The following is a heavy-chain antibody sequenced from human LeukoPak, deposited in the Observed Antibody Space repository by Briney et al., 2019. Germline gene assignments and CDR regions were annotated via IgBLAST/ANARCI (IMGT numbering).Heavy chain of an antibody. J-gene: IGHJ4*02. V-gene: IGHV3-7*01. CDR2: IKQEGSEK. CDR3: ARGFELDY. CDR1: GFTLSIFW. Sequence: GGSLRLSCAASGFTLSIFWVICLPQAPGKGLEWVANIKQEGSEKYYVGSVKGQFTISRDDARNPLYLQMTSLRAEDTAVYFCARGFELDYWGQGTLVTVSS.